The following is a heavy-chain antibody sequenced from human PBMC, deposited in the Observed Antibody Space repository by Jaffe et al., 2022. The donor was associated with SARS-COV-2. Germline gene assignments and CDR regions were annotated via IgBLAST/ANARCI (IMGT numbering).Heavy chain of an antibody. CDR1: GFTFSSYW. CDR3: ARHNTYYDILTGYLLGYYFAY. D-gene: IGHD3-9*01. Sequence: EVQLVESGGGLVQPGGSLRLSCVASGFTFSSYWMTWVRQAPGKGLEWVANIKQDGSEKYYVDSVKGRFTISRDNAKNSLFLQMNSLRAEDTAVYYCARHNTYYDILTGYLLGYYFAYWGQGTLVTVSS. V-gene: IGHV3-7*01. J-gene: IGHJ4*02. CDR2: IKQDGSEK.